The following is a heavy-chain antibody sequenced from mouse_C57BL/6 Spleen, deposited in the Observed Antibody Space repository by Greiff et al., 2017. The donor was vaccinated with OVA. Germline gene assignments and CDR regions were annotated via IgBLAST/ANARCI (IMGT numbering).Heavy chain of an antibody. J-gene: IGHJ1*03. CDR3: AREATVVGGDV. CDR1: GYAFSSSW. V-gene: IGHV1-82*01. Sequence: QVQLQQSGPELVKPGASVKISCKASGYAFSSSWMNWVKQRPGKGLEWIGRIYPGDGDTNYNGKFKGKATLTADKSSSTAYMQLSSLTSEDSAVYFCAREATVVGGDVWGTGTTVTVSS. D-gene: IGHD1-1*01. CDR2: IYPGDGDT.